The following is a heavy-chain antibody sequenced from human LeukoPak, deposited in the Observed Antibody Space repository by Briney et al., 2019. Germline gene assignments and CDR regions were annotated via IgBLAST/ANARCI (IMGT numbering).Heavy chain of an antibody. CDR2: ISGSGDST. CDR3: ARFGWVPPAHFDH. D-gene: IGHD2-2*01. J-gene: IGHJ4*02. V-gene: IGHV3-23*01. Sequence: GGSLRLSCAASGFTLSSYAMSWVRQAPGKGLEWVSAISGSGDSTYYADSVKGRFTISRDNAKNTVYLQINSLRAEDTAVYYCARFGWVPPAHFDHWGQGSLVTVSS. CDR1: GFTLSSYA.